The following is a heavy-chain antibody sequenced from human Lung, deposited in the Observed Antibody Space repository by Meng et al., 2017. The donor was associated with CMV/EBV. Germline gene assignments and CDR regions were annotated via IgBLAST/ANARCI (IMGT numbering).Heavy chain of an antibody. V-gene: IGHV3-30-3*01. CDR3: ARDQYYYDSSGYYEY. D-gene: IGHD3-22*01. J-gene: IGHJ4*02. CDR2: ISYDGSNK. Sequence: SCAASGFTFSSYAMHWVRQAPGKGLEWVAVISYDGSNKYYADSVKGRFTISRDNSKNTLYLQMNSLRAEDTAVYYCARDQYYYDSSGYYEYWGQGKXVNGAS. CDR1: GFTFSSYA.